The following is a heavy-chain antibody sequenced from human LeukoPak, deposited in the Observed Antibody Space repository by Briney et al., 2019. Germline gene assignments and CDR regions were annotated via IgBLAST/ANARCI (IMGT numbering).Heavy chain of an antibody. J-gene: IGHJ3*01. CDR3: ARHLSGTWAFDL. CDR1: GGTFSSYA. Sequence: ASVKVSCKASGGTFSSYAISWARQAPGQGLEWMGWISPYNGHTNYVRTIQGRVTMTTDTSTSTAYMELRGLRSDDTAVYYCARHLSGTWAFDLWGQGTMVTVSS. D-gene: IGHD1-7*01. CDR2: ISPYNGHT. V-gene: IGHV1-18*01.